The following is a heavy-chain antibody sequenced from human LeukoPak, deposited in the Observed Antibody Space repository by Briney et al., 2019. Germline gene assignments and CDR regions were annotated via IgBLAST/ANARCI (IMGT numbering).Heavy chain of an antibody. CDR1: GGTFRRLG. V-gene: IGHV1-69*06. CDR3: ASSGCSGGSCYVPHGYYYYMDD. Sequence: SVKVSCKASGGTFRRLGISWVRQAPGQGLDWIGGIIIIFGTTNHEQKFQGRVTIPADKSTSTAYMELSSLRSDDTAVYYCASSGCSGGSCYVPHGYYYYMDDWGTGTTVTVSS. CDR2: IIIIFGTT. D-gene: IGHD2-15*01. J-gene: IGHJ6*03.